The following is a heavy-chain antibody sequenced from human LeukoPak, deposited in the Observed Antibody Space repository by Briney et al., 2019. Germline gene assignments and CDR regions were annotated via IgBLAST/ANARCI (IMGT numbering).Heavy chain of an antibody. V-gene: IGHV4-34*01. Sequence: SETLSLTCAVYGGSFSGYYWSWIRQPSGKGLEWIGEINHSGSTNYNPSLKSRVTISVDTSKNQFSLKLSSVTAADTAVYYCARDGTYCDILTGYYSDNWFDPWGQGTLVTVSS. CDR3: ARDGTYCDILTGYYSDNWFDP. CDR1: GGSFSGYY. D-gene: IGHD3-9*01. CDR2: INHSGST. J-gene: IGHJ5*02.